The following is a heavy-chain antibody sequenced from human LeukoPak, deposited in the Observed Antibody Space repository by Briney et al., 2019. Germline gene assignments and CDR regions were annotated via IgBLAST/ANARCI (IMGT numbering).Heavy chain of an antibody. CDR2: ISSSGSTI. J-gene: IGHJ6*03. V-gene: IGHV3-11*01. CDR1: GFTFSDYY. CDR3: ARVYYDLWSGYWWVYYYYMDV. Sequence: GGSLRLSCAASGFTFSDYYMSWIRQAPGKGLEWVSYISSSGSTIYYAVSVKGRFTISRDNAKNSLYLQMNSLRAEDTAVYYSARVYYDLWSGYWWVYYYYMDVWGKGTTVTVSS. D-gene: IGHD3-3*01.